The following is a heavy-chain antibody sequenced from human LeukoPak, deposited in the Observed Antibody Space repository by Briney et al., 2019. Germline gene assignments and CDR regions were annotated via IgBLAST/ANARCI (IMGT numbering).Heavy chain of an antibody. J-gene: IGHJ6*04. V-gene: IGHV3-20*04. D-gene: IGHD3-10*02. CDR3: AELGITMIGGV. CDR2: INWNGSGA. Sequence: GGSLRLSCAASGFTFDDYGMSWVRQAPGKGLEWVSGINWNGSGAGYADSVKGRFTISRDNAKNSLYLQMNSLRAEDTAVYYCAELGITMIGGVWGKGTTVTISS. CDR1: GFTFDDYG.